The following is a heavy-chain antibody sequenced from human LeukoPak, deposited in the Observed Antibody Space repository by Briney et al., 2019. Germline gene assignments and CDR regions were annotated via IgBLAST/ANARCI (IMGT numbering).Heavy chain of an antibody. D-gene: IGHD3-10*01. Sequence: PSETLSLTCAVYGGSFSGYYWSWIRQPPGKGLEWIGEINHSGSTNYNPSLKSRVTISVDTSKNQFSLELSSVTAADTAVYYCARGSPETYYYGSGSYLRAYFDYWGQGTLVTVSS. CDR2: INHSGST. J-gene: IGHJ4*02. V-gene: IGHV4-34*01. CDR3: ARGSPETYYYGSGSYLRAYFDY. CDR1: GGSFSGYY.